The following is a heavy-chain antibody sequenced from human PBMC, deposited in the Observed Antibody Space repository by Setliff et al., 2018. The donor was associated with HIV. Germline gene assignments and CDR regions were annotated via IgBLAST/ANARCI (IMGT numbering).Heavy chain of an antibody. D-gene: IGHD3-10*01. V-gene: IGHV4-38-2*01. CDR3: ARVITMVWTTFDP. CDR2: VYHSGTT. CDR1: GYSISTAYY. J-gene: IGHJ5*02. Sequence: SETLSLTCAVSGYSISTAYYWGWIRQPPGKGLEWIGSVYHSGTTYYNPSLKSRVTISVDMSNNQFSLKVTSVTAADTAVYYCARVITMVWTTFDPWGQGTLVTVSS.